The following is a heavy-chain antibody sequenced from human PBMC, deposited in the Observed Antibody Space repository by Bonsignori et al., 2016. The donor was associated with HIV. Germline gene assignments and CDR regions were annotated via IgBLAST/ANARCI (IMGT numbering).Heavy chain of an antibody. Sequence: WVRQAPGQGLEWMGGIIPILGIANYAQKFQGRVTITADESTSTAYMELSSLRSEDTAVYYCARVKRVGVNDAFDIWGQGTMVTVSS. J-gene: IGHJ3*02. CDR3: ARVKRVGVNDAFDI. V-gene: IGHV1-69*10. CDR2: IIPILGIA. D-gene: IGHD1-26*01.